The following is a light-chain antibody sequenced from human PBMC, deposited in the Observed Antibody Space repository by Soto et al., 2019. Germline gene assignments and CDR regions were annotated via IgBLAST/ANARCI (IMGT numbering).Light chain of an antibody. CDR3: CSYTTTSTFV. CDR1: SSDIGAYDY. V-gene: IGLV2-14*03. Sequence: QSALTQPASVSGSPGQSITISCTGASSDIGAYDYVSWYQQHPGKAPKLMIYEVFRRPSGNSDRFSGSKSGNTASLTISGLQAKDEADYYCCSYTTTSTFVFGGGTKVTVL. J-gene: IGLJ2*01. CDR2: EVF.